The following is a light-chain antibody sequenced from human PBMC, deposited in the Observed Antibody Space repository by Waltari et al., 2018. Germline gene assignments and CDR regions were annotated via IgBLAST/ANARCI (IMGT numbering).Light chain of an antibody. CDR2: AVN. V-gene: IGLV2-14*01. J-gene: IGLJ3*02. CDR1: SSHVGTYNY. CDR3: NSYTSSTTWV. Sequence: QSALTQPASVSGSPGQSITISCTGTSSHVGTYNYVSRYQQHPGKAPKLMIYAVNKRPSGVSDRFSGSKSDNTASLTISGLQADDEADYYCNSYTSSTTWVFGGGTKLTVL.